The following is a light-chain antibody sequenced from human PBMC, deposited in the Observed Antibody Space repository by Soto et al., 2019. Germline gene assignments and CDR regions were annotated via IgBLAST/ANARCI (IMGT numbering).Light chain of an antibody. V-gene: IGLV1-40*01. CDR1: SSYIGAGYD. CDR3: QSYDDSLGGHVI. J-gene: IGLJ2*01. CDR2: ANT. Sequence: QSVLTQPPSVSGAPGQRVTISCTGSSSYIGAGYDVHWYQQLPGTAPKLLIYANTNRPSGVPDRFSGSKSGTSASLAITGLQAVDEADDYCQSYDDSLGGHVIFGGGTKLTVL.